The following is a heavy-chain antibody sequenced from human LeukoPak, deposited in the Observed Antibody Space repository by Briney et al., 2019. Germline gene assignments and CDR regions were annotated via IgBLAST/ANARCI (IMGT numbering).Heavy chain of an antibody. CDR3: TRTRGPMVTPIDYFDY. J-gene: IGHJ4*02. V-gene: IGHV3-23*01. D-gene: IGHD2-21*02. CDR1: GFTFSSYW. Sequence: GGSLRLSCAASGFTFSSYWMSWVRQAPGKGLEWVSAISGSGGSTYYADSVKGRFTISRDNSKNTLYLQMNSLRAEDTAVYYCTRTRGPMVTPIDYFDYWGQGTLVTVSS. CDR2: ISGSGGST.